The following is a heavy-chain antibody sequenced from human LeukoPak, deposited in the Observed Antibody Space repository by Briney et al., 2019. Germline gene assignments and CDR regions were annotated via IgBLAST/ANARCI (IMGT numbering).Heavy chain of an antibody. Sequence: ASVKVSCKASGYTFTSYYMHWVRQAPGQGLEWMGIINPSGGSTGYAQKFQGRVTMTKDTSTSTVYMELSSLRSEDTAVYYCARGAIKGVVWGASDYWGQGTLVTVSS. CDR1: GYTFTSYY. D-gene: IGHD3-10*01. V-gene: IGHV1-46*01. CDR3: ARGAIKGVVWGASDY. J-gene: IGHJ4*02. CDR2: INPSGGST.